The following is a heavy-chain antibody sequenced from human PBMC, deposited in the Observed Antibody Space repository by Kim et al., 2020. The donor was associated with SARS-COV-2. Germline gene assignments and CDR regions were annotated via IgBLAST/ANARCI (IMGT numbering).Heavy chain of an antibody. Sequence: GGSLRLSCAASGFTFSSYGMHWVRQAPGKGLEWVAVISYDGSNKNYVDSVKGRFTISRDNSKNTLYLQMNSLRAEDTAVYYCARDIASYSSGWIYYYYGMDVWGQGNTGTVSS. D-gene: IGHD6-19*01. V-gene: IGHV3-30*04. J-gene: IGHJ6*02. CDR3: ARDIASYSSGWIYYYYGMDV. CDR2: ISYDGSNK. CDR1: GFTFSSYG.